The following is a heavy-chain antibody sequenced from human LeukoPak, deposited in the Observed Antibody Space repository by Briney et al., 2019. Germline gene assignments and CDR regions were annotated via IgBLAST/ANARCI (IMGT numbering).Heavy chain of an antibody. CDR3: ALSIAVDWFDP. D-gene: IGHD6-19*01. V-gene: IGHV2-5*01. Sequence: SGPTLVKPTQTLTLTCTFSGFSLSTSGVGVGWIRQPPGKALEWLALIYWNDDKRYSPSLKSRLTITKDTSKNQVVLTMTNMNPVDTATYYCALSIAVDWFDPWGQGTLVTVSS. CDR2: IYWNDDK. CDR1: GFSLSTSGVG. J-gene: IGHJ5*02.